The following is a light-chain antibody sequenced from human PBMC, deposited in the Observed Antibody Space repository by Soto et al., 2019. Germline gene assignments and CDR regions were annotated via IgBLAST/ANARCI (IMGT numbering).Light chain of an antibody. J-gene: IGKJ2*01. V-gene: IGKV3-20*01. CDR1: QSVSSSY. CDR2: GAS. Sequence: EIVLTQSPGTLSLSPGERATLSCRASQSVSSSYLAWYQQKLGQAPRLLIYGASSRATGIPDRFSGSGSGTDFTHTISRLEPEDFAVYYCQQYGSSRNTFGQGTKLEIK. CDR3: QQYGSSRNT.